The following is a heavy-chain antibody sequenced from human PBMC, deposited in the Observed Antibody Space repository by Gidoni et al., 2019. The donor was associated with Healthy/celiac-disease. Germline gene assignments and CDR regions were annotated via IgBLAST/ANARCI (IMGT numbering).Heavy chain of an antibody. J-gene: IGHJ4*02. CDR3: AKDNYDILTGPFPYFDY. CDR1: RFTFSSYA. D-gene: IGHD3-9*01. CDR2: ISGSGGST. Sequence: EVQLLASGGGLVPPGGSLRLSCAASRFTFSSYALSGVRQAAGKGLGWVSAISGSGGSTYYSDSVKGRFTISRDNSKNTRYLQMNSLRAEDTAVYYCAKDNYDILTGPFPYFDYWGQGTLVTVSS. V-gene: IGHV3-23*01.